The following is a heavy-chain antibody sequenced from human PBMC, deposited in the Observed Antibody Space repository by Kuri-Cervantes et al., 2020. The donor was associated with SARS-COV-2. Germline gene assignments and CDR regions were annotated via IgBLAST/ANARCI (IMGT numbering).Heavy chain of an antibody. V-gene: IGHV3-30*03. CDR3: ARDRVGVHDS. D-gene: IGHD2-21*01. Sequence: GESLKISCAASGFTFRRYAMHWVRQAPGKGLEWVAFISNDGTNKDYLASGKGRFTISRDNSQNTLYLQMQSLRSEDSAFYYCARDRVGVHDSWGQGTLVTVSS. CDR1: GFTFRRYA. J-gene: IGHJ4*02. CDR2: ISNDGTNK.